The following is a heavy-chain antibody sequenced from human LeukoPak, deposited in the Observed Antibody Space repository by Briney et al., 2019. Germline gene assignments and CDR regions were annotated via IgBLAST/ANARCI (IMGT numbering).Heavy chain of an antibody. Sequence: GGSLRLSCAASGFTVSSNYMSWVRQAPGKGLEWVSVIYSGGSTYYADSVKGRFTISRDNSKNTLYLQMNSLRAEDTAVYYCARDPLGKGGAVGDLWGQGTLVTVSS. CDR1: GFTVSSNY. D-gene: IGHD6-19*01. CDR3: ARDPLGKGGAVGDL. V-gene: IGHV3-66*01. CDR2: IYSGGST. J-gene: IGHJ4*02.